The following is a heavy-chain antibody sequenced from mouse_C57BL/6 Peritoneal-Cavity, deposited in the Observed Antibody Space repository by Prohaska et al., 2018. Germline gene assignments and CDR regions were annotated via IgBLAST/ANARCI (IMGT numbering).Heavy chain of an antibody. CDR3: ARGRGQATWAY. CDR1: GYTFTSYW. J-gene: IGHJ3*01. D-gene: IGHD3-2*02. CDR2: IDPSDSYT. V-gene: IGHV1-50*01. Sequence: QVQLQQPGAELVKPGASVKLSCKASGYTFTSYWMQWVKQRPGQGLEWIGEIDPSDSYTNYNQKFKGKATLTVDTASSTAYIQRSSLTSEDSAVDYCARGRGQATWAYWGQGTLVTVSA.